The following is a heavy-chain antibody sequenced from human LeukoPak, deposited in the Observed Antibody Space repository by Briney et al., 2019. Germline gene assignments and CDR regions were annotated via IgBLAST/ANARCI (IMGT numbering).Heavy chain of an antibody. CDR1: GGSFSGYY. V-gene: IGHV4-34*01. CDR2: INHSGST. CDR3: ARENFSTVWAGLTNWFDP. D-gene: IGHD1-14*01. Sequence: SETLSLTCAVYGGSFSGYYWSWIRQPPGKGLEWIGEINHSGSTNYNPSLKSRVTISVDTSKNQFTLKLSSVTAADTAVYYYARENFSTVWAGLTNWFDPWGQGTLVTVSS. J-gene: IGHJ5*02.